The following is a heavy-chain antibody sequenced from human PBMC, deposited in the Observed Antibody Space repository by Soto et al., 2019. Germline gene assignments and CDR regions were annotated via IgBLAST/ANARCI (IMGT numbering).Heavy chain of an antibody. J-gene: IGHJ4*02. D-gene: IGHD3-16*02. V-gene: IGHV4-59*01. Sequence: SETLSLTYGVYGGNFSGYDGSWIRQPPGKGLEWIGYIYNSGSTNYNPSLKSRVTISVDTSKTQSSLKLYSVTPADTAVFYCARTRLGASSLDFAYWGQGTLVPVSS. CDR3: ARTRLGASSLDFAY. CDR2: IYNSGST. CDR1: GGNFSGYD.